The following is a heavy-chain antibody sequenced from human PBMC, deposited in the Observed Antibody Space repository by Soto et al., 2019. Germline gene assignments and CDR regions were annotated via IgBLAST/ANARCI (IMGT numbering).Heavy chain of an antibody. J-gene: IGHJ4*02. CDR1: GFTFSNYN. CDR3: ARDRVVLDY. CDR2: ISTTRTTI. Sequence: EGQLVESGGGLVQPGGSRKLSCEASGFTFSNYNMNWVRQAPGKGLEWLAYISTTRTTIYYADSVKGRFTIARDNVKSSLYLYMNSLRDEDTAVYYSARDRVVLDYWGQGTLVTVSS. D-gene: IGHD2-21*01. V-gene: IGHV3-48*02.